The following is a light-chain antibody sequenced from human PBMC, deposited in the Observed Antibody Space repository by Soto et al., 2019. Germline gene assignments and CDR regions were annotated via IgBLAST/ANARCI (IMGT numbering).Light chain of an antibody. CDR1: RNISNY. V-gene: IGKV1-39*01. CDR2: AAS. Sequence: DIRMTQSPSSLSASVGDRVTITCRASRNISNYLNWYQQKPRKVPKLLIYAASTLQSGVPSRFSGSGSVTDFTLTISSLQPEDFATYYCQQTYSVRALTFGGGTNVENK. J-gene: IGKJ4*01. CDR3: QQTYSVRALT.